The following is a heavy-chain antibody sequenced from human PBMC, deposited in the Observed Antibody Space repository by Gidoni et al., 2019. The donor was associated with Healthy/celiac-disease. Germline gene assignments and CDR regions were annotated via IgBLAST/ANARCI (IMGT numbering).Heavy chain of an antibody. CDR3: ARVKLPDYPEWMANHDAFDI. Sequence: QVQLVESGGGLVKPGGSLRLSCAASGFTFSDYYMSWIRQAPGKGLELVSYISSSGSTIYYADSVKGRFTISRDNAKNSLYLQMNSLRAEDTAVYYCARVKLPDYPEWMANHDAFDIWGQGTMVTVSS. J-gene: IGHJ3*02. CDR2: ISSSGSTI. V-gene: IGHV3-11*01. D-gene: IGHD4-17*01. CDR1: GFTFSDYY.